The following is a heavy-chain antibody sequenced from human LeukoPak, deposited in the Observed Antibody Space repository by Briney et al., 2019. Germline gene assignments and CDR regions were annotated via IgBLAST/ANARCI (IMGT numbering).Heavy chain of an antibody. J-gene: IGHJ4*02. CDR1: GGTFSSYT. D-gene: IGHD3-22*01. V-gene: IGHV1-69*04. CDR3: ARDDRYYYDSSGYYFG. CDR2: IIPILGIA. Sequence: ASVEVSCKASGGTFSSYTISWVRQAPGQGLEWMGRIIPILGIANYAQKFQGRVTITADKSTSTAYMELSSLRSEDTAVYYCARDDRYYYDSSGYYFGWGQGTLVTVSS.